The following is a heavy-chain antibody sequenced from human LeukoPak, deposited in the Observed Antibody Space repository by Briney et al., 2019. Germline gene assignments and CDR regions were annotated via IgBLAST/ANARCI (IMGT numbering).Heavy chain of an antibody. Sequence: PGGSLRLSCAASGFTFSSYAIHWVRQPPGKGLEWVAVISYDGSSKYYADSVKGRFTISRDNSKNTLYLQMNSLRAEDTAVYYCARSNSLAMAGGAFDIWGQGTMVTVSS. CDR3: ARSNSLAMAGGAFDI. V-gene: IGHV3-30-3*01. CDR1: GFTFSSYA. J-gene: IGHJ3*02. D-gene: IGHD6-19*01. CDR2: ISYDGSSK.